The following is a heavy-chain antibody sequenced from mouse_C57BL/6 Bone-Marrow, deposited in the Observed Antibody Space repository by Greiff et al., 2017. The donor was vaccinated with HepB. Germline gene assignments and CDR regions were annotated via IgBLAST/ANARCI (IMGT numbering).Heavy chain of an antibody. D-gene: IGHD2-10*02. CDR2: ISSGGSYT. Sequence: EVMLVESGGDLVKPGGSLKLSCAASGFTFSSYGMSWVRQTPDKRLEWVATISSGGSYTYYPDSVKGRFTISRDNAKNTLYLQMSSLKSEDTAMYYCARPLEAMDYWGQGTSVTVSS. CDR1: GFTFSSYG. CDR3: ARPLEAMDY. V-gene: IGHV5-6*02. J-gene: IGHJ4*01.